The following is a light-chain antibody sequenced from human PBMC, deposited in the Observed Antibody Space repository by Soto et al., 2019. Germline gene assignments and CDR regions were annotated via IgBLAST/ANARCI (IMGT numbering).Light chain of an antibody. Sequence: EIVMTQSPATLSVSPGERATLSCRASRSVSSNLAWYQQKPGQAPRLLIYGASSRATGVPARFIGSGSGTEFTLTISSLQSDDFAVYSCQHYNHCPPSLTFGHGTRLEMK. CDR1: RSVSSN. J-gene: IGKJ5*01. CDR2: GAS. CDR3: QHYNHCPPSLT. V-gene: IGKV3-15*01.